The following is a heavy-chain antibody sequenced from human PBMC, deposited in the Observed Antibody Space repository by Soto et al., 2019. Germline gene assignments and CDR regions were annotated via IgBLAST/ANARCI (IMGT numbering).Heavy chain of an antibody. CDR1: GFTFSSFW. V-gene: IGHV3-74*01. CDR2: INTDGSST. D-gene: IGHD3-10*01. J-gene: IGHJ4*02. Sequence: EVQLVESGGGLVQPGGSLRLSCAFSGFTFSSFWMHWVRQAPGEGLVWVSRINTDGSSTSYADSVKGRFTISRDKAKNTLYLQMNSLRVEDTAMYYCAKRGVDTFGLSYWGQGTLVTVSS. CDR3: AKRGVDTFGLSY.